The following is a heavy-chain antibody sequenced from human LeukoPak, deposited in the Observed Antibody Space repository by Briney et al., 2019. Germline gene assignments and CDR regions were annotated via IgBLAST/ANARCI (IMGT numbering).Heavy chain of an antibody. Sequence: PGGSLRLSCAASGFTFSSYWMSWVRQAPGKGLEWVANIKQDGSEKYYVDSVKGRFTISRDNAKSSLYLQMNSLRAEDTAVYYCARQSSSWYLEYYFDYWGQGTLVTVSS. V-gene: IGHV3-7*01. CDR3: ARQSSSWYLEYYFDY. CDR2: IKQDGSEK. CDR1: GFTFSSYW. J-gene: IGHJ4*02. D-gene: IGHD6-13*01.